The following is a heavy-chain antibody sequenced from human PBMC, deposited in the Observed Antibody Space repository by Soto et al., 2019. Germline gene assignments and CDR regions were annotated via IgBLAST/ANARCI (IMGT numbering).Heavy chain of an antibody. Sequence: EVQLVESVGTLVEPGGSLTLSCAASGFAFSSAWMNWVRQAPGKGLEWVGRVRSNADGGTADYAAPVRGRFTFSRDDSKNTLFLQMSSLRTEDTAVYYCTTSISGLVTGHWGQGTLVTVSS. D-gene: IGHD3-3*01. J-gene: IGHJ4*02. CDR3: TTSISGLVTGH. V-gene: IGHV3-15*07. CDR2: VRSNADGGTA. CDR1: GFAFSSAW.